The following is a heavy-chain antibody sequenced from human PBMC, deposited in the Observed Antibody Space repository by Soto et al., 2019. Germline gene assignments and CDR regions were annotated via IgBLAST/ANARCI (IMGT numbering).Heavy chain of an antibody. CDR3: ARGPPGIVVVPAARVTKNYYMDV. CDR1: GYTFTSYG. CDR2: ISAYNGNT. V-gene: IGHV1-18*01. J-gene: IGHJ6*03. D-gene: IGHD2-2*01. Sequence: VSVKVSCKASGYTFTSYGISWVRQAPGQGLEWMGWISAYNGNTNYAQKLQGRVTMTTDTSTSTAYMELRSLRSDDTAVYYCARGPPGIVVVPAARVTKNYYMDVWGKGTTVTVSS.